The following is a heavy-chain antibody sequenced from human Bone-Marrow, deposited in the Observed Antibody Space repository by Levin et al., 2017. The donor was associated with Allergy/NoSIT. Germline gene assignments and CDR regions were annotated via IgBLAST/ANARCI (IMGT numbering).Heavy chain of an antibody. D-gene: IGHD1-26*01. Sequence: GESLKMSCADSGFTFSNYIMHWVRQAPGKGLEWVTVISSDGSNKHYADTVKGRFTISRDNSKNTLYLQMNSLRGEDTAVYYCATAGESGSYFDNWGQGTLVTVSS. CDR1: GFTFSNYI. CDR3: ATAGESGSYFDN. CDR2: ISSDGSNK. J-gene: IGHJ4*02. V-gene: IGHV3-30*04.